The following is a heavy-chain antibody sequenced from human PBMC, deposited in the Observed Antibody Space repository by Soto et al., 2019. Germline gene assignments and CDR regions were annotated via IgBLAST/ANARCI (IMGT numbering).Heavy chain of an antibody. D-gene: IGHD3-3*01. CDR1: GGSISSYY. V-gene: IGHV4-59*01. CDR3: ARGDDFWSGHPGGWFDP. Sequence: SETLSLTCTVSGGSISSYYWSWIRQPPGKGLEWIGYIYYSGSTNYNPSLKSRVTISVDTSKNQFSLKLSSVTAADTAVYYCARGDDFWSGHPGGWFDPWGQGTLVTVS. J-gene: IGHJ5*02. CDR2: IYYSGST.